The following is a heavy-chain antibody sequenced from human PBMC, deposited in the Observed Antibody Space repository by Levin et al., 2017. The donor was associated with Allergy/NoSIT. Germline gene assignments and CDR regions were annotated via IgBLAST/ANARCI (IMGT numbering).Heavy chain of an antibody. D-gene: IGHD3-10*01. CDR3: AKDKLSHAPSGIDY. J-gene: IGHJ4*02. Sequence: QTGGSLRLSCAASGFTFDDYAMHWVRQAPGKSLEWVSLVSWDGGSAYYADSVKGRFTISRDNSKNSLYLQMHTLRAEDTALYYCAKDKLSHAPSGIDYWGQGTLVTVSS. CDR2: VSWDGGSA. CDR1: GFTFDDYA. V-gene: IGHV3-43D*03.